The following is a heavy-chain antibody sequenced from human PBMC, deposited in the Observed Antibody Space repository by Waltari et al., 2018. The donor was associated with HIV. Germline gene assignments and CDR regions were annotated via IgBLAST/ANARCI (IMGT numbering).Heavy chain of an antibody. CDR3: ARVGCSSASCYSGWFDP. Sequence: QAQLAQSGDEVKKPGASVKVSCKAYGYTFTSYGISWVRQAPGQGLEWLGWISAYNGNTNYAQKLQGRVTMTTDTSTSTAYMELRSLRSDDTAVYYCARVGCSSASCYSGWFDPWGQGTLVTVSS. D-gene: IGHD2-2*01. J-gene: IGHJ5*02. CDR2: ISAYNGNT. CDR1: GYTFTSYG. V-gene: IGHV1-18*01.